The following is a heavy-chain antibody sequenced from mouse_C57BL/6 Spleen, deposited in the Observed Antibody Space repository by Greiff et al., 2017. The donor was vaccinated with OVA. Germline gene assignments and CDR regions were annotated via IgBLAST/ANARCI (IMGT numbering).Heavy chain of an antibody. D-gene: IGHD2-5*01. V-gene: IGHV1-82*01. CDR2: IYPGDGDT. CDR3: ARGYSKGAMDY. CDR1: GYAFSSSW. J-gene: IGHJ4*01. Sequence: VKLMESGPELVKPGASVKISCKASGYAFSSSWMNWVKQRPGKGLEWIGRIYPGDGDTNYNGKFKGKATLTADKSSSTSYMQLSSLTSEDSAVYFCARGYSKGAMDYWGQGTSVTVSS.